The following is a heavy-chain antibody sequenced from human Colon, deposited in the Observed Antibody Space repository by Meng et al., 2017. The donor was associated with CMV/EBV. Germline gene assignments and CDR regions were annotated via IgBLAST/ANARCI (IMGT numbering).Heavy chain of an antibody. V-gene: IGHV1-8*03. J-gene: IGHJ5*02. CDR1: FTSYD. CDR2: MNPNSGNT. Sequence: FTSYDINWVRQATGQGLEWMGWMNPNSGNTGYAQKFQGRVTITRNTSISTAYMELSSLRSEDTAVYYCARSVNYDFWSGYPPGWFDPWGQGTLVTVSS. D-gene: IGHD3-3*01. CDR3: ARSVNYDFWSGYPPGWFDP.